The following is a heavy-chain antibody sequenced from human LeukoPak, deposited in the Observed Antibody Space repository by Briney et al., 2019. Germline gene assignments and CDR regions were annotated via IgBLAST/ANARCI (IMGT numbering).Heavy chain of an antibody. J-gene: IGHJ6*02. CDR2: FGAGTGAIT. CDR1: GFTFSSYA. V-gene: IGHV3-23*01. D-gene: IGHD3-10*01. CDR3: AKNYEPGRGVPYGMDV. Sequence: PGGSLRLSCAASGFTFSSYAMRWVRQAPGKGLEWVSAFGAGTGAITIYADSVKGRFTISRDDSKSTLYLQMNSLRAEDTAIYYCAKNYEPGRGVPYGMDVWGQGTTVTASS.